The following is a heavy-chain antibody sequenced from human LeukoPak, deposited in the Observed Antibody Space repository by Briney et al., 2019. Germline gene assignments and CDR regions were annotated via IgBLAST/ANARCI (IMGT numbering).Heavy chain of an antibody. D-gene: IGHD1-26*01. CDR2: IKQDGSER. CDR3: ARYGGSYSFDN. V-gene: IGHV3-7*01. CDR1: GFTFSNYW. Sequence: GGSLRLSCAASGFTFSNYWMSWVRQAPGKGLEWVANIKQDGSERYHVDSVKGRFTISRDNAKNSLYLQMNSLRAEDTAVYYCARYGGSYSFDNWGQGTLVTVSS. J-gene: IGHJ4*02.